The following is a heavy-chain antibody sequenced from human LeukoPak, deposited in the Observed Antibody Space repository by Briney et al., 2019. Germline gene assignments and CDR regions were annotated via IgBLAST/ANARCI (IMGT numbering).Heavy chain of an antibody. Sequence: PSETLSLTCTVSGGSIISSINYWGWIRQPPGKGLEWIGSIYYSGSTYYNPPLKSRVTMSVDTSKNQFSLKLSSVTAADTAVYYCARHLWSGSSDGMDVWGQGSTVTVSS. D-gene: IGHD1-26*01. J-gene: IGHJ6*02. CDR1: GGSIISSINY. V-gene: IGHV4-39*01. CDR2: IYYSGST. CDR3: ARHLWSGSSDGMDV.